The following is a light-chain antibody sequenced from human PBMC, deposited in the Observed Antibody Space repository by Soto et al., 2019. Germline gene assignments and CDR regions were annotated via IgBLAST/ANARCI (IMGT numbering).Light chain of an antibody. CDR1: SSDLGGLNY. CDR3: SSYTTVPSPQWV. CDR2: KVD. J-gene: IGLJ3*02. V-gene: IGLV2-14*01. Sequence: QSVLTQPASVSGSPGQSITIPCSGRSSDLGGLNYVSWYQQHPGKVPKLIIYKVDNRPSGISDRFSASKSGNTASLTISGLQAEDEAHYYCSSYTTVPSPQWVFAGGTKLTFL.